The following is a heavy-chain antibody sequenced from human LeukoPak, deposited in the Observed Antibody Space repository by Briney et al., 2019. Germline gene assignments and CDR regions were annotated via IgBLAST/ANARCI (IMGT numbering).Heavy chain of an antibody. Sequence: SETLSLTCTVSGGSISSSSYYWGWIRQPPGKGLEWIGSIYYSGSTYYSPSLKSRVTISVDTSKNQFSLKLSSVTAADTAVYYCARPSNYDSSGYYFYWGQGTLVTVSS. CDR2: IYYSGST. D-gene: IGHD3-22*01. CDR1: GGSISSSSYY. CDR3: ARPSNYDSSGYYFY. J-gene: IGHJ4*02. V-gene: IGHV4-39*01.